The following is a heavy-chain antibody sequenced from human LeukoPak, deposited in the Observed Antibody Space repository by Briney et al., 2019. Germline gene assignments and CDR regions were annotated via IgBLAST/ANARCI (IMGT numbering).Heavy chain of an antibody. J-gene: IGHJ4*02. CDR2: ISSSGSTI. D-gene: IGHD3-16*02. V-gene: IGHV3-11*01. Sequence: GGSLRLSCAASGLTFSDYFMSWIRQAPGKGLEWVSYISSSGSTIYYADSVKGRFTISRDNAKNSLYLQMNSLRAEDTALYYCARPGPTFGGVITYFDYWGQGTLVTVSS. CDR1: GLTFSDYF. CDR3: ARPGPTFGGVITYFDY.